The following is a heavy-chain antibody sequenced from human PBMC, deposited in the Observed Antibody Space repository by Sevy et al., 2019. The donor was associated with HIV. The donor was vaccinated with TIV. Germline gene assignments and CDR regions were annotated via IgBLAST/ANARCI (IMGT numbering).Heavy chain of an antibody. Sequence: GGSLRLSCAASGFTFSNYFMNWVRQAPGKGMEWVSSISSCSSYIFYADSLKGRFTISRDNAKNSLYRHMNSLRAEDTAVYYCARGDYYGSLYYFDYWGPGTLVTVSS. CDR1: GFTFSNYF. J-gene: IGHJ4*02. V-gene: IGHV3-21*01. CDR2: ISSCSSYI. CDR3: ARGDYYGSLYYFDY. D-gene: IGHD3-10*01.